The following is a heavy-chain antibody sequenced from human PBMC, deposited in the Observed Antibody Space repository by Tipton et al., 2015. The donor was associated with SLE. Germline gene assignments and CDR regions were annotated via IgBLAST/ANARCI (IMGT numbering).Heavy chain of an antibody. V-gene: IGHV4-34*01. J-gene: IGHJ4*02. CDR2: INHSGST. D-gene: IGHD5-24*01. CDR3: ARVMVERTLGASWYYFDY. CDR1: GGSFSGYY. Sequence: TLSLTCAVYGGSFSGYYWSWIRQPPGKGLEWIGEINHSGSTNYNPSLKSRVTISVDTSKNQFPLKLSSVTAADTAVYYCARVMVERTLGASWYYFDYWGQGTLVTVSS.